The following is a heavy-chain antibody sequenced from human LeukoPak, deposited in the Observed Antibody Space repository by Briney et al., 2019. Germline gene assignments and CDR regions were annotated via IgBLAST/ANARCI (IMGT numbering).Heavy chain of an antibody. CDR3: ARTTVENWNDGFDP. CDR1: GYTLTELS. CDR2: FDPEDGET. D-gene: IGHD1-1*01. V-gene: IGHV1-24*01. Sequence: ASVKVSCKVSGYTLTELSMHWVRQAPGKGLEWMGGFDPEDGETIYAQKFQGRVTMTEDTSTSTAYMELRSLRSDDTAVYYCARTTVENWNDGFDPWGQGTLVTVSS. J-gene: IGHJ5*02.